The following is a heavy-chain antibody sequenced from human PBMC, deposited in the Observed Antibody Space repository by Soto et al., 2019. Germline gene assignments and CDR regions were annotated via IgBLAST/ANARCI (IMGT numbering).Heavy chain of an antibody. D-gene: IGHD6-13*01. V-gene: IGHV1-18*01. CDR2: ISAYNGNT. J-gene: IGHJ4*02. CDR1: GYTFTSYG. CDR3: ARRDTPYSSSWYRPFDY. Sequence: QVQLVQSGAEVKKPGASVKVSCKASGYTFTSYGISWVRQAPGQGLEWMGWISAYNGNTNYAQKLQGRVTMTTDTSTSTAQMELRGLRSDDTAVYYCARRDTPYSSSWYRPFDYWGQGTLGTVSS.